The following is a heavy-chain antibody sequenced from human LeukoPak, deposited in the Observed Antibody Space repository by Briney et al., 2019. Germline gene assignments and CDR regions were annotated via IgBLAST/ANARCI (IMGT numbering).Heavy chain of an antibody. CDR1: GFTFSSYG. D-gene: IGHD5-18*01. J-gene: IGHJ4*02. CDR2: IRYDGSNK. CDR3: AKDTETWIQLWSPVYFDY. V-gene: IGHV3-30*02. Sequence: GGSLRLSCAASGFTFSSYGMHWVRQAPGKGLEWVAFIRYDGSNKYYADSVKGRFTVSRDNSKNTLYLQMNSLRAEDTAVYYCAKDTETWIQLWSPVYFDYWGQGTLLTVSS.